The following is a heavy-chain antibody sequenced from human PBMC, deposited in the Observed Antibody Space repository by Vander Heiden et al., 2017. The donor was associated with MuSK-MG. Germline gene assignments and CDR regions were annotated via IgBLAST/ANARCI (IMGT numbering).Heavy chain of an antibody. V-gene: IGHV3-48*03. J-gene: IGHJ4*02. Sequence: EVQLVESGGGLVQPGGSLRLSCAASGFTFSSYEMNWVRQAPGKGLEWVSYISSSGSTIYYADSVKGRVTISRDNAKNSLYLQMNSLRAEETAVYYCASLHYHYDSWTGYYANDYWGQGTLVTVSS. CDR1: GFTFSSYE. CDR2: ISSSGSTI. D-gene: IGHD3-9*01. CDR3: ASLHYHYDSWTGYYANDY.